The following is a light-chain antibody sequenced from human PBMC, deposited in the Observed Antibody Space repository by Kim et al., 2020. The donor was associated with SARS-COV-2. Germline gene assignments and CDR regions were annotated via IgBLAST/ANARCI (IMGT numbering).Light chain of an antibody. CDR2: HSS. J-gene: IGKJ2*01. V-gene: IGKV3-20*01. CDR3: HQYGGATYT. CDR1: QTITGDY. Sequence: VLTQSPDTLSLSPGQRATLSCRASQTITGDYLAWYQHKPGQPPRLLMYHSSTRATGIPDRFSGSGSGTDFTLTISRLDPQDSAVYFCHQYGGATYTFGPGTKLEI.